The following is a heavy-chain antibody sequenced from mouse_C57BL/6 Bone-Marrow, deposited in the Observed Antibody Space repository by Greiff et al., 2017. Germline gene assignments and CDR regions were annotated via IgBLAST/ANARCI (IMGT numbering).Heavy chain of an antibody. D-gene: IGHD3-2*02. V-gene: IGHV1-69*01. CDR3: ARSGSSGSYYFDY. CDR1: GYTFTSYW. J-gene: IGHJ2*01. CDR2: IDPSDSYT. Sequence: QVQLQQPGAELVMPGASVKLSCKASGYTFTSYWMHWVKQRPGQGLEWIGEIDPSDSYTNYNQKFKGKSTLPVDKSSSTAYMQLSSLTSEDSAVYYCARSGSSGSYYFDYWGQGTTLTVSS.